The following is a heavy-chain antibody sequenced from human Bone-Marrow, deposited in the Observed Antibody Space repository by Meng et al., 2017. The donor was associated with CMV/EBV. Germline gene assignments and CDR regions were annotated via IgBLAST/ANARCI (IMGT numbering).Heavy chain of an antibody. CDR3: NSGVYF. J-gene: IGHJ4*02. CDR2: ISYDGSNK. Sequence: GESLKISCAASGFTFSSYAMSWVRQAPGKGLEWVAVISYDGSNKYYADSVKGRFTISRDNSKNTLYLQMNSLRAEDTALYYCNSGVYFGGQGTLVTVSS. V-gene: IGHV3-30-3*01. CDR1: GFTFSSYA. D-gene: IGHD1-26*01.